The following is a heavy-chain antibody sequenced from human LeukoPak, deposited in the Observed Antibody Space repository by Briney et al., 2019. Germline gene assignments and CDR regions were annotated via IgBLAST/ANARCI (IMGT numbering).Heavy chain of an antibody. CDR1: GFTFPNYG. J-gene: IGHJ4*02. V-gene: IGHV1-18*01. CDR3: ARTSTVTTPLFDY. D-gene: IGHD4-17*01. Sequence: ASVKVSCTASGFTFPNYGISWVRQAPGQGLEWMGWISAYNGNTNYAQKLQGRVTMTTDTSTRTAYTELSSMRFYDSAMNYCARTSTVTTPLFDYWGQGTLVTVSS. CDR2: ISAYNGNT.